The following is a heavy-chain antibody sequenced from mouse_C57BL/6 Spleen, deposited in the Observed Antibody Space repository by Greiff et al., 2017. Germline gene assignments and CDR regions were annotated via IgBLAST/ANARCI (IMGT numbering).Heavy chain of an antibody. J-gene: IGHJ4*01. CDR3: TESSYLYYAMDY. CDR2: IRLKSDNYAT. V-gene: IGHV6-3*01. Sequence: EVQLQESGGGLVQPGGSMKLSCVASGFTFSNYWMNWVRQSPEKGLEWVAQIRLKSDNYATHYAESVKGRFTISRDDSKSRVYLQMNNLRAEDTGIYYCTESSYLYYAMDYWGQGTSVTVSS. D-gene: IGHD1-1*01. CDR1: GFTFSNYW.